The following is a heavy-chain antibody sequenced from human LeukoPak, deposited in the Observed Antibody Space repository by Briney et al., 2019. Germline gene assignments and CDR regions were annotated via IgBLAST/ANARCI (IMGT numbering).Heavy chain of an antibody. J-gene: IGHJ4*02. Sequence: SETLSLTCTVSGGSISSYYWGWIRQPPGKGLEWIGSIYYSGSTYYNPSLKSRVTISVDTSKNQFSLKLSSVTAADTAVYYCASQKVTEDHIVVVPAAINYWGQGTLVTVSS. D-gene: IGHD2-2*02. V-gene: IGHV4-39*01. CDR1: GGSISSYY. CDR2: IYYSGST. CDR3: ASQKVTEDHIVVVPAAINY.